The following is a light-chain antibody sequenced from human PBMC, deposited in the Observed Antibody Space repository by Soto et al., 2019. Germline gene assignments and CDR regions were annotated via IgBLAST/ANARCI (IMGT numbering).Light chain of an antibody. CDR1: QSIDTTY. J-gene: IGKJ1*01. Sequence: EIVLSQSPATLSLFPGERATLSCRASQSIDTTYLAWYQQKPGQAPRLLIYGASSRATGIPDRFSGSGSGADFTLTISRLEPEDVAVYYCQQYGSSVWTFGQGTEVEVK. V-gene: IGKV3-20*01. CDR3: QQYGSSVWT. CDR2: GAS.